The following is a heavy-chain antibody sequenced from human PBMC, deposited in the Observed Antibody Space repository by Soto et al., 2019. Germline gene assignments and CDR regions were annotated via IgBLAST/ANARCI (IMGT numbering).Heavy chain of an antibody. CDR2: MNPNSGNT. J-gene: IGHJ3*02. D-gene: IGHD4-17*01. CDR1: GYTFTSYD. V-gene: IGHV1-8*01. Sequence: ASVKVSCKASGYTFTSYDINWVRQATGQGFWWIGWMNPNSGNTGYVQKFQGRVTMTRNTSISTAYIELSSLRSEDTAVYYCARAGGDYVSNNQDAFDIWGQGTMVTVSS. CDR3: ARAGGDYVSNNQDAFDI.